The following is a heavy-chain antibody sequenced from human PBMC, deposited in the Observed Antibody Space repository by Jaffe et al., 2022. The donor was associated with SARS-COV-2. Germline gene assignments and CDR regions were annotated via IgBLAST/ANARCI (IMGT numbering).Heavy chain of an antibody. CDR2: ISSSSSTI. CDR1: GFTFSSYS. D-gene: IGHD6-13*01. J-gene: IGHJ6*03. Sequence: EVQLVESGGGLVQPGGSLRLSCAASGFTFSSYSMNWVRQAPGKGLEWVSYISSSSSTIYYADSVKGRFTISRDNAKNSLYLQMNSLRAEDTAVYYCARDLGIAAAGSLGYYYYYYMDVWGKGTTVTVSS. CDR3: ARDLGIAAAGSLGYYYYYYMDV. V-gene: IGHV3-48*01.